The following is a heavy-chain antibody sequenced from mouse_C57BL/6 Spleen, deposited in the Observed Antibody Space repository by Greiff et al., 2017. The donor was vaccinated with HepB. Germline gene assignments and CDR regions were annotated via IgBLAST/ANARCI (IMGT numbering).Heavy chain of an antibody. Sequence: QVTLKESGPGILQPSQTLSLTCSFSGFSLSTFGMGVGWIRQPSGKGLEWLAHIWWDDDKYYNPALKSRLTISKDTSKNQVFLKIANVDTADTATYYCARMRDYYGSSLYYAMDYWGQGTSVTVSS. CDR2: IWWDDDK. D-gene: IGHD1-1*01. CDR1: GFSLSTFGMG. J-gene: IGHJ4*01. CDR3: ARMRDYYGSSLYYAMDY. V-gene: IGHV8-8*01.